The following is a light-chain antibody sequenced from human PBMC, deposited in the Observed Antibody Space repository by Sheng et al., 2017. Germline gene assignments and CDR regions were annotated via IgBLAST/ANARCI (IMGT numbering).Light chain of an antibody. CDR2: GAS. Sequence: IVMTQSPATLSVSPGERATLSCRASESVSGKLAWYQQKPGQAPRLLIYGASTRATGISARFSGRGSGTDFTLTISSLQSEDFAVYYCQQYDKWPLPFGGGTKVEIK. J-gene: IGKJ4*01. CDR3: QQYDKWPLP. CDR1: ESVSGK. V-gene: IGKV3-15*01.